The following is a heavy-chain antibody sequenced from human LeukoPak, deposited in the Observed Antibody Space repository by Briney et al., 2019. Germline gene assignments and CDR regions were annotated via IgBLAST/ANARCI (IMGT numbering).Heavy chain of an antibody. V-gene: IGHV3-7*01. CDR3: ARRGDGAAAAIYYYYMDV. D-gene: IGHD2-2*01. J-gene: IGHJ6*03. Sequence: PGGSLRLSCAASGFTFSSYWMSWVRQAPGKGLEWVANIKQDGSEKYYVDSVKGRFTISRDNAKNSLYLQMNSLRAEDTAVYYCARRGDGAAAAIYYYYMDVWGKGTTVTVSS. CDR2: IKQDGSEK. CDR1: GFTFSSYW.